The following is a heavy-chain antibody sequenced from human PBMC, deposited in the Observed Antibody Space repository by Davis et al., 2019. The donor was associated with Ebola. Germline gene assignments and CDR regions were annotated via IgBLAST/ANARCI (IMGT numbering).Heavy chain of an antibody. CDR1: GFTFNSYW. J-gene: IGHJ3*02. D-gene: IGHD3-16*02. Sequence: GESLKISCAGSGFTFNSYWMTWVRQAPGKGLEWVSYISSSGSTIYYADSVKGRFTISRDNAKNSLYLQMNSLRAEDTAVYYCARKIGIGGVIVGDAFDIWGQGTMVTVSS. V-gene: IGHV3-48*04. CDR2: ISSSGSTI. CDR3: ARKIGIGGVIVGDAFDI.